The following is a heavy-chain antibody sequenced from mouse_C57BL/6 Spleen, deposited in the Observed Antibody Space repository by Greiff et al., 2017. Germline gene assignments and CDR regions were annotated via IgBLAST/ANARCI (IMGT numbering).Heavy chain of an antibody. V-gene: IGHV8-12*01. CDR3: ARSSYGSSPAWFAY. CDR1: GFSLSTSGMG. D-gene: IGHD1-1*01. Sequence: QVTLKESGPGILQSSQTLSLTCSFSGFSLSTSGMGVSWIRQPSGKGLEWLAHIYWDDDKRYNPSLKSRLTISKDTSRNQVFLKITSVDTADTATYYCARSSYGSSPAWFAYWGQGTLVTVSA. J-gene: IGHJ3*01. CDR2: IYWDDDK.